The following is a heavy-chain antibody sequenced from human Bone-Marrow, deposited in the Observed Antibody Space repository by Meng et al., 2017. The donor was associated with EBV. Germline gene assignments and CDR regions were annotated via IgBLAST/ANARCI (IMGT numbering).Heavy chain of an antibody. J-gene: IGHJ3*02. CDR1: GGSIRSSNW. CDR3: AREGMATNLVAFDI. D-gene: IGHD5-24*01. CDR2: IYHSGST. V-gene: IGHV4-4*02. Sequence: GQLEESAPGLVKPSGTLSLTCRVSGGSIRSSNWWSWVRQPPGKGLEWIGEIYHSGSTNYNPSLKSRVTISVDKSKNQFSLKLSSVTAADTAAYYCAREGMATNLVAFDIWGQGTMVTVSS.